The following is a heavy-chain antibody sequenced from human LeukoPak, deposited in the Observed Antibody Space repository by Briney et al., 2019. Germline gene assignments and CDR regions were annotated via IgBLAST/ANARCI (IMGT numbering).Heavy chain of an antibody. CDR3: VRDRTLGVRDGFILA. D-gene: IGHD5-24*01. V-gene: IGHV3-23*01. J-gene: IGHJ5*02. Sequence: PGGSLRLSCAASGFTFNNYAMNLVRQAPGKGLEWVSGISGFGGSTYYAPSVKGRLTISRDNFGNMLYLHLDSLRVEDTAVYYCVRDRTLGVRDGFILAWGQGTLVTVSS. CDR1: GFTFNNYA. CDR2: ISGFGGST.